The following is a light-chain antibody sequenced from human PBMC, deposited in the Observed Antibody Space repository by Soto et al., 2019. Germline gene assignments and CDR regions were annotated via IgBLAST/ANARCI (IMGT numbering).Light chain of an antibody. CDR3: SSYTSGTTPLV. J-gene: IGLJ1*01. CDR2: QVN. V-gene: IGLV2-14*01. CDR1: SSDVGGYIY. Sequence: QSVLTQPASVSGSPGPSITISCTGTSSDVGGYIYVSWYQQHPGKAPKLMIYQVNNRPSGVSNRFSGSKSGNTASLTISALQAEDEADYYCSSYTSGTTPLVFGTGTKLTVL.